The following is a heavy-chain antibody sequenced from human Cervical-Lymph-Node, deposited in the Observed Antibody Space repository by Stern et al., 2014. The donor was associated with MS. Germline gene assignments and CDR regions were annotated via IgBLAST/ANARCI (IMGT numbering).Heavy chain of an antibody. V-gene: IGHV4-30-4*01. Sequence: QLQLQESGPGLVKSSQTLSLTCTVSGGSISSGDYYWSWIRQPPGKGLEWIGYIYYSGSTYYNPSLKSRVTISVDTSKNQFSLKLSSVTAADTAVYYCASANCSSTSCPNWFDPWGQGTLVTVSS. CDR2: IYYSGST. J-gene: IGHJ5*02. CDR3: ASANCSSTSCPNWFDP. CDR1: GGSISSGDYY. D-gene: IGHD2-2*01.